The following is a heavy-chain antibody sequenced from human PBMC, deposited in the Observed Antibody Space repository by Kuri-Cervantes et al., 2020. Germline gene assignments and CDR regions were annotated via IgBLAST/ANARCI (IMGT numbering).Heavy chain of an antibody. Sequence: GESLKISCAASGFTFDDYAMHWVRQAPGKGLEWVSVIYSGGTTHYADSVKGRFTVSRDNSKNTLYLEMNSLRAEDTAIYYCAKDRGYSYGYNYYGMDVWGQGTTVTVSS. V-gene: IGHV3-23*03. CDR3: AKDRGYSYGYNYYGMDV. D-gene: IGHD3-16*02. CDR2: IYSGGTT. J-gene: IGHJ6*02. CDR1: GFTFDDYA.